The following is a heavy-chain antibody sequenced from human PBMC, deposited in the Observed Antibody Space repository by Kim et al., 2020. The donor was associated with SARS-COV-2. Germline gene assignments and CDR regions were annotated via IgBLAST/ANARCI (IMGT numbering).Heavy chain of an antibody. Sequence: GGSLRLSCAASGFTFSSYGMHWVRQAPGKGLEWVAVISYDGSNKYYADSVKGRFTISRDNSKNTLYLQMNSLRAEDTAVYYCAKDSDYKTKWRQGTLVTV. CDR2: ISYDGSNK. CDR3: AKDSDYKTK. V-gene: IGHV3-30*18. CDR1: GFTFSSYG. D-gene: IGHD4-17*01. J-gene: IGHJ4*02.